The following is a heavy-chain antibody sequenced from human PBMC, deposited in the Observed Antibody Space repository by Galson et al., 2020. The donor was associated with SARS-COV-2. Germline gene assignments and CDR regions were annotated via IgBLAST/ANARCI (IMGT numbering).Heavy chain of an antibody. V-gene: IGHV3-23*01. D-gene: IGHD2-15*01. CDR1: GFTFSSYA. Sequence: GESLKISCAASGFTFSSYAMSWVRQAPGKGLEWVSAISGSGGNTYYADSVKGRFTISKDNSKNTLYLQMNSLRAEDTAVYYCAKDGYCSGGSCLPPTLFDYWGQGTLVTVSS. CDR2: ISGSGGNT. CDR3: AKDGYCSGGSCLPPTLFDY. J-gene: IGHJ4*02.